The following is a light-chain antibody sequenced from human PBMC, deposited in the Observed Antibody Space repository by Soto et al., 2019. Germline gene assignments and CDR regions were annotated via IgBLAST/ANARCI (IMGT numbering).Light chain of an antibody. CDR1: QSISSW. Sequence: DIQMTQSPSTLSASVGDRVTITCRASQSISSWLAWYQQKPGKAPKLLIYDASSLESVVPSRFSGSGSGTEFTLTISSLQPDDFATYYGQQYNSYSSFGQGTKVDIK. J-gene: IGKJ1*01. CDR2: DAS. V-gene: IGKV1-5*01. CDR3: QQYNSYSS.